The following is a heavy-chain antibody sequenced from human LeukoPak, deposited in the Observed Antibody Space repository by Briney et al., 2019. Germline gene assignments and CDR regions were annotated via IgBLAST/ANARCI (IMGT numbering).Heavy chain of an antibody. CDR3: ARRYYDILTGYWYYFDY. D-gene: IGHD3-9*01. Sequence: SETLSLTCTVSGGSISSSSYYWGWIRQPPGKGLEWIGSIYYSGSTYYNPSLKSRVTISVDTSKNQFSLKLSSVTAADTAVYYCARRYYDILTGYWYYFDYWGQGTLVTVSS. CDR1: GGSISSSSYY. V-gene: IGHV4-39*01. CDR2: IYYSGST. J-gene: IGHJ4*02.